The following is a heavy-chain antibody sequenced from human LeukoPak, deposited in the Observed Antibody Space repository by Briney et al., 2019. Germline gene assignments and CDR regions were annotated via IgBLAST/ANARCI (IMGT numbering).Heavy chain of an antibody. CDR1: GFSLSTTAVG. CDR3: AHSLCNGGTCYSGFDY. J-gene: IGHJ4*02. CDR2: IYWDDDR. D-gene: IGHD2-15*01. Sequence: ESGPTLVNPTQTLTLTCTFSGFSLSTTAVGVGWIRQPPGKALECLALIYWDDDRRYSPSLKSRLTITKDTSKNQVVLTMTNMDPVDTATYYCAHSLCNGGTCYSGFDYWGQGTLVTVSS. V-gene: IGHV2-5*02.